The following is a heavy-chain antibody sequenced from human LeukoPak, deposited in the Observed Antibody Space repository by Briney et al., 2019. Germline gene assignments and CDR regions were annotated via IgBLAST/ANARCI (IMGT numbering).Heavy chain of an antibody. Sequence: PGGSLRLSCAASGFTFSSYAMHWVRQAPGKGLEWVAVISDNGSYKYYADSVKGRFTISRDNSKNTLYLQMNSLRAEDTAVYYCAKRTHYYDSSGYYHDYFDYWGQGTLVTVSS. CDR1: GFTFSSYA. CDR2: ISDNGSYK. J-gene: IGHJ4*02. D-gene: IGHD3-22*01. V-gene: IGHV3-30*04. CDR3: AKRTHYYDSSGYYHDYFDY.